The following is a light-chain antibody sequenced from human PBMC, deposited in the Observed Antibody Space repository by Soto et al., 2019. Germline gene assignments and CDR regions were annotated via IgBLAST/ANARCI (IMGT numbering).Light chain of an antibody. CDR1: QSVLYSSKKKNY. V-gene: IGKV4-1*01. J-gene: IGKJ3*01. CDR2: CAS. CDR3: QQYYSSPFT. Sequence: DIVMTQSPDSLAVSLGERATINCKSRQSVLYSSKKKNYLAWYQQKPGQVPKLLIYCASTRESGFPDRFSGSGSGTDVSLTISSLQPEYLAVYYCQQYYSSPFTFGPGPKVDIK.